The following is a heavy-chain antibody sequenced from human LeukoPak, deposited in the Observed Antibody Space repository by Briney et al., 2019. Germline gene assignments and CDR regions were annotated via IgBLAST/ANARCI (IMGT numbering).Heavy chain of an antibody. Sequence: GGSLRLSCAASGFTFSSYAMSWVRQAPGKGLEWVSAISGSGGSTYYADSVKGRFTISRDNAKNSLYLQMNSLRAEDTAVYYCARDWVAAANWFDPWGQGTLVTVSS. CDR1: GFTFSSYA. D-gene: IGHD6-13*01. CDR2: ISGSGGST. J-gene: IGHJ5*02. CDR3: ARDWVAAANWFDP. V-gene: IGHV3-23*01.